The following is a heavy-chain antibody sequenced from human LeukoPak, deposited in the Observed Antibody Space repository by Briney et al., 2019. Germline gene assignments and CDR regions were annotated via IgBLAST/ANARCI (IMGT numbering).Heavy chain of an antibody. CDR2: ISTDGNTT. D-gene: IGHD3-22*01. J-gene: IGHJ4*02. CDR1: GFTFSTPW. CDR3: VRDMGYYDKV. V-gene: IGHV3-74*01. Sequence: GGSLRLSCATSGFTFSTPWMHWVRQAPGKGLVWVSRISTDGNTTDYADSVKGRFTISRDNAKNTLYLQMNSLRAQDTAVYYCVRDMGYYDKVWGQGTLVTVSS.